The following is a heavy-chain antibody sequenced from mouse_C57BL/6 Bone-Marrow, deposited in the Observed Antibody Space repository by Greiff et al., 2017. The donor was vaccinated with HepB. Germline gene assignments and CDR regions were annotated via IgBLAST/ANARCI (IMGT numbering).Heavy chain of an antibody. CDR3: TRYYDYSFAY. D-gene: IGHD2-4*01. J-gene: IGHJ3*01. Sequence: EVMLVESGAGLVKPGGSLKLSCAASGFTFSSYAMSWVRQTPEKRLEWVAYISSGGDYIYYADTVKGRFTISRDNARNTLYLQMSSLKSEDTAMYYCTRYYDYSFAYWGQGTLVTVSA. CDR1: GFTFSSYA. CDR2: ISSGGDYI. V-gene: IGHV5-9-1*02.